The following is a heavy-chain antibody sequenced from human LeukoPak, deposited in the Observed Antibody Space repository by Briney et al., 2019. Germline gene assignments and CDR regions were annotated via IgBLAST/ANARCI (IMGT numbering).Heavy chain of an antibody. CDR2: ISSSSSTI. CDR3: ARIIAAAGDYYGMDV. D-gene: IGHD6-13*01. J-gene: IGHJ6*02. V-gene: IGHV3-48*02. CDR1: GFTFSSYS. Sequence: GGSLRLSCAASGFTFSSYSMNWVRQAPGKGLEWVSYISSSSSTIYYADSVKGRFTNSRDNAKNSLYLQMNSLRDEDTAVYYCARIIAAAGDYYGMDVWGQGTTVTVSS.